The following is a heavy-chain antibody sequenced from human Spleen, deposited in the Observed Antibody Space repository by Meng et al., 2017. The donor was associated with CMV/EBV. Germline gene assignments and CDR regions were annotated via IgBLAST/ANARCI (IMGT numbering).Heavy chain of an antibody. Sequence: GESLKISCAASGFTFSSYWMSWVRQAPGKGLEWVSDITWSGGTMEYADSVKGRFTISRDNAKNSLFLQMNSLRAEDTAVYYCVKLFDYWGQGTLVTVSS. CDR1: GFTFSSYW. D-gene: IGHD3-10*01. J-gene: IGHJ4*02. V-gene: IGHV3-48*04. CDR3: VKLFDY. CDR2: ITWSGGTM.